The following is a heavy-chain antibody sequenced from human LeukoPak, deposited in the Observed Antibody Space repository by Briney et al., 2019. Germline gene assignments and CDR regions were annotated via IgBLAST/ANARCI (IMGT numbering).Heavy chain of an antibody. CDR3: ARNGEITIFGVVTLESNWFDP. CDR1: GYTFTGYY. J-gene: IGHJ5*02. V-gene: IGHV1-2*02. Sequence: ASVKVSCKASGYTFTGYYMYWVRQAPGQGLEWMGWINPNSGGTNYAQKFQGRVTMTRDTSISTAYMELSRLRSDDTAVYYCARNGEITIFGVVTLESNWFDPWGQGTPVTVSS. CDR2: INPNSGGT. D-gene: IGHD3-3*01.